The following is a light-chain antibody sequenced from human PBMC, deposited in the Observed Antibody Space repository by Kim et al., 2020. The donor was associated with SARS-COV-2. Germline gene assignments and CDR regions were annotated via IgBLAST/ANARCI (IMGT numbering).Light chain of an antibody. CDR2: DNS. V-gene: IGLV1-51*01. CDR3: ATWDTGLRGGV. Sequence: GRKLPSSCSRGDSNIGYKYVFWYQHFRGTAPKLLIYDNSQRPSAIPDRFSASWSGTSATLDITGLQTGDEADYYCATWDTGLRGGVFGGGTQLTVL. CDR1: DSNIGYKY. J-gene: IGLJ2*01.